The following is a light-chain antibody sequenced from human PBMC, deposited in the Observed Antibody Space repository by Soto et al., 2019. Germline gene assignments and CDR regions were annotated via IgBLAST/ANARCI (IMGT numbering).Light chain of an antibody. V-gene: IGLV3-21*02. J-gene: IGLJ3*02. CDR1: SIGSKS. Sequence: SSELTQPPSVSVAPGQTARITCGGNSIGSKSVHWYQQRPGQAPVLVVYDNSDRPSGIPERFSGSTSGNTATLTISRVEAGDEADYYCQVWDSSSDHWVFGGGTKVTVL. CDR3: QVWDSSSDHWV. CDR2: DNS.